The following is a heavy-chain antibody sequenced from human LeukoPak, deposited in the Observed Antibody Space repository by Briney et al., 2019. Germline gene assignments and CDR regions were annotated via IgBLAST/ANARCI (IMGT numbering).Heavy chain of an antibody. CDR3: ARQKRDIVDY. Sequence: APLSLPCPFSGGSISSYYWTWARRPPGKGREWIGYIYNSGTTNYNPTLESRVAMSVDTSKNRFSLRLRSVTAADTVIYFCARQKRDIVDYWGQGTLVTVSS. J-gene: IGHJ4*02. CDR2: IYNSGTT. V-gene: IGHV4-59*01. D-gene: IGHD2-21*01. CDR1: GGSISSYY.